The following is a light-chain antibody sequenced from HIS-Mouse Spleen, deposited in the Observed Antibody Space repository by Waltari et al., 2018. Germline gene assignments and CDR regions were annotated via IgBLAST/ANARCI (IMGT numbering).Light chain of an antibody. Sequence: SYELTQPPSVSVSPGQTARIPCSGDALPKKYAYWYQKKSGQAPELVIYEDSKRPSGIPERFSGSSSGTMATLTISGAQVEDEADYYCYSTDSSGNHRVFGGGTKLTVL. CDR3: YSTDSSGNHRV. CDR1: ALPKKY. J-gene: IGLJ2*01. V-gene: IGLV3-10*01. CDR2: EDS.